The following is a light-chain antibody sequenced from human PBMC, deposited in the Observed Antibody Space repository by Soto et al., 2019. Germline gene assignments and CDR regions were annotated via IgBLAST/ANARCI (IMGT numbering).Light chain of an antibody. Sequence: VVLTQSPVTLSLSPGERATLSCRAIQSFRGLLAWYQQKPGQAPRLLIYDAYNRATGIPPRFSGSGSGTDFTLTISSLEPEDSAVYYCQQRHMWPITFGQGTRLEIK. V-gene: IGKV3-11*01. CDR1: QSFRGL. CDR3: QQRHMWPIT. CDR2: DAY. J-gene: IGKJ5*01.